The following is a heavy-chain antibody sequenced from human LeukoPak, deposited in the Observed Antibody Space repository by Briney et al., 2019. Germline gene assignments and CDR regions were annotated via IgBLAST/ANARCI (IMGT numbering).Heavy chain of an antibody. Sequence: SQTLSLTCTVSGGSINSGSYYWSWIRQPAGKGLEWIGRIYTSGSTNYNPSLKSRVTISVDTSKNQFSLKLSSVTAADTAVYYCARDSFGYYYYYMDVWGKGTTVTIFS. V-gene: IGHV4-61*02. CDR3: ARDSFGYYYYYMDV. CDR2: IYTSGST. J-gene: IGHJ6*03. D-gene: IGHD3-16*01. CDR1: GGSINSGSYY.